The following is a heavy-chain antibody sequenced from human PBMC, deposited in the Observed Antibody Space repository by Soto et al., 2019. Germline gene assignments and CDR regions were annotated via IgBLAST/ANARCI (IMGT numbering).Heavy chain of an antibody. J-gene: IGHJ4*02. CDR2: ASYDGSYK. V-gene: IGHV3-30*03. CDR1: GFTFSSFX. CDR3: XXXXXXXXXXXXXDY. Sequence: QVQLVESGGGVVQPGRSLRLSCAASGFTFSSFXXXXXXXXXXXXXXXVGVASYDGSYKYYADTVKGRFTISRDNSKXXXXXXXXXXXXXXXXXXXXXXXXXXXXXXXXXDYWGQGTLVTVSS.